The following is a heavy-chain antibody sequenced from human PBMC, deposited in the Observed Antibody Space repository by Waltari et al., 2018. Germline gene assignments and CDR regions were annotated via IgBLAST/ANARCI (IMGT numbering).Heavy chain of an antibody. J-gene: IGHJ4*02. CDR2: ISSSSSYI. D-gene: IGHD3-22*01. V-gene: IGHV3-21*01. CDR1: GFTFSSYS. CDR3: ARGITMIAGRRDYFDY. Sequence: EVQLVESGGGLVKPGGSLRLSCAASGFTFSSYSMNWVRQAPGKGLEWVSSISSSSSYIYYADSVKGRFTISRDNAKNSLYLQMNSLRAEDTAVYYCARGITMIAGRRDYFDYWGQGTLVTVSS.